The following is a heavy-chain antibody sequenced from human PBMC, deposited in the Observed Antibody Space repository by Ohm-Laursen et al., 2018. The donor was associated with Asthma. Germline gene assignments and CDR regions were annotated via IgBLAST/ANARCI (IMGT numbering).Heavy chain of an antibody. CDR2: ISYDGSNK. J-gene: IGHJ5*02. D-gene: IGHD5-12*01. CDR3: AREATERGNWFDP. CDR1: GFTFSSYA. V-gene: IGHV3-30-3*01. Sequence: SLRLSCAASGFTFSSYAMHWVRQAPGKGLEWVAVISYDGSNKYYADSVQGRFTISRDNSKNTLYLQMNSLRAEDTAVYYCAREATERGNWFDPWGQGTLVTVSS.